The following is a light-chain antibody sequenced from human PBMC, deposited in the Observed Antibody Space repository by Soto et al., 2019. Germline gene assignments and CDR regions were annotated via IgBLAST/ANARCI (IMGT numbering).Light chain of an antibody. CDR3: QQYNNWPPIT. V-gene: IGKV3-15*01. J-gene: IGKJ5*01. CDR1: QSVSSD. CDR2: GAS. Sequence: EIGMTHSPATLSVSPCERATLSFSASQSVSSDLAWYQQKPGQAPRLLIYGASTRATGGAARFSGSGSGTEFTLTISSLQSEDFAVYYCQQYNNWPPITFGQGTRLEIK.